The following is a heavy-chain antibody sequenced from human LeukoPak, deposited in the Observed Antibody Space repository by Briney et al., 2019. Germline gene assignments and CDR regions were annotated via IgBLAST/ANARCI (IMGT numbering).Heavy chain of an antibody. V-gene: IGHV3-9*01. CDR1: GFTFDDHA. CDR3: AKGVRITMVRGAFDI. J-gene: IGHJ3*02. Sequence: GGSLRLSCAGSGFTFDDHAMHWVRQAPGKGLEWVSGISWNSGSIGYADSVKGRFTISRDNAKNSLYLQMDSLRAEDTALYYCAKGVRITMVRGAFDIWGQGTMVTVSS. D-gene: IGHD3-10*01. CDR2: ISWNSGSI.